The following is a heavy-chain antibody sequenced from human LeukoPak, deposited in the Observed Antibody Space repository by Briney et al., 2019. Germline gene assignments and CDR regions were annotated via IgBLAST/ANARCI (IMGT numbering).Heavy chain of an antibody. V-gene: IGHV3-30*18. CDR3: AKAHCSPTSCSRIDY. D-gene: IGHD2-2*01. CDR1: GFTFSSYG. CDR2: ISYDGSNK. Sequence: GRSLRLSCAASGFTFSSYGMHWVRQAPGKGLEWVAVISYDGSNKYYADSVKGRFTISRDSSKNTVYLQMSGLRAEDTALYYCAKAHCSPTSCSRIDYWGQGTLVTVSS. J-gene: IGHJ4*02.